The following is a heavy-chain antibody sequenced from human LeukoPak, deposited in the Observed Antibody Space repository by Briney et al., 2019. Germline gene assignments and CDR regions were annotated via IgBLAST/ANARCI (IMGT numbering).Heavy chain of an antibody. CDR3: ARQGPYGDYSH. D-gene: IGHD4-17*01. J-gene: IGHJ4*02. CDR1: GFTFSSYS. Sequence: PGGSLRLSCAASGFTFSSYSMNWVRQAPGKGLEWVSSISSSSYILYADSVKGRFTISRDNAKNSLFLQIISLRAEDTAVYYCARQGPYGDYSHWGQGTMVTVSS. V-gene: IGHV3-21*01. CDR2: ISSSSYI.